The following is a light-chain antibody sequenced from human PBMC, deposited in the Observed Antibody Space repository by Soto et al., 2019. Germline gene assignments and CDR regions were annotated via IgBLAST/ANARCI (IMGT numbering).Light chain of an antibody. J-gene: IGLJ1*01. CDR1: SSDVGGHIF. Sequence: QSALPQPASVSASPGQSITISCTGTSSDVGGHIFVAWYQQHPDKAPKIILYEVSNRPPGVSNRFSGSKSGNTAFLTISGLQAEDEADYYCSSYTSSSTYVFGTGTKVTVL. V-gene: IGLV2-14*01. CDR2: EVS. CDR3: SSYTSSSTYV.